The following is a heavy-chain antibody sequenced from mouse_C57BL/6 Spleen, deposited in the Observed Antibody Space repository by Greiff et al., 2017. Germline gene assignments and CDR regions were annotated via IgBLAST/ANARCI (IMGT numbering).Heavy chain of an antibody. Sequence: VQLQQSGAELVRPGASVKLSCKASGYTFTDYYINWVKQRPGQGLEWIARIYPGSGNTYYNEKFKGKATLTAEKSSSTAYMQLSSLTSEDSAVYFCAREGDYGSSYGFAYWGQGTLVTVSA. J-gene: IGHJ3*01. CDR2: IYPGSGNT. D-gene: IGHD1-1*01. CDR1: GYTFTDYY. CDR3: AREGDYGSSYGFAY. V-gene: IGHV1-76*01.